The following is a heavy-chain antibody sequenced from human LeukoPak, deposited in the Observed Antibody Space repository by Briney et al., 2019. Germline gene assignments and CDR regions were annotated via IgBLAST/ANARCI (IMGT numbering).Heavy chain of an antibody. J-gene: IGHJ4*02. D-gene: IGHD7-27*01. V-gene: IGHV3-48*03. CDR2: TSGSGINI. CDR1: GFAFSSYE. Sequence: PGGSLRLSCAASGFAFSSYEMSWVRQAPGKGLEWVSYTSGSGINIYYADSVKGRFTISRGNAKNSLYLQMSSLRVDDTAVYYCARGPGSGLGMTRYFDYWGQGTLVTVSS. CDR3: ARGPGSGLGMTRYFDY.